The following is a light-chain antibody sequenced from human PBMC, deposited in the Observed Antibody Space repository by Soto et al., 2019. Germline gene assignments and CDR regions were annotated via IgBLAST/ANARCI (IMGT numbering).Light chain of an antibody. V-gene: IGKV1D-12*01. CDR1: QGISSW. J-gene: IGKJ2*01. CDR2: AAA. Sequence: DIQMTQSPSSVSASVGDRVTITCRASQGISSWLAWYQQVPGKAPKLLIYAAATLQSGVSSRFSGSYSGTDFTLTISSLQPEDFATYYCQQTDTYPYTFXQGTKVDIK. CDR3: QQTDTYPYT.